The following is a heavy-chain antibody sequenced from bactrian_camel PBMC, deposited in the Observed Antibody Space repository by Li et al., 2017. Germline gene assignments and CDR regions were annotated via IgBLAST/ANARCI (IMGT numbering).Heavy chain of an antibody. D-gene: IGHD5*01. CDR3: ARGSQ. CDR2: ITTDGIRT. Sequence: HVQLVESGGGLVQPGGSLRLSCAASGFTISGNLMSWVRQAPGKGLEWVSTITTDGIRTYSADSVMGRFTISRDNAKNTLYLQMNSLKTEDTAVYCCARGSQWGQGTQVTVS. J-gene: IGHJ4*01. V-gene: IGHV3-2*01. CDR1: GFTISGNL.